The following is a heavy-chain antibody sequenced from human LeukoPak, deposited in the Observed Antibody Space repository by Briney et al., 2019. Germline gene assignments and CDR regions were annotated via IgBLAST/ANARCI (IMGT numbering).Heavy chain of an antibody. Sequence: PGGSLRLSCAASGFTFSSYGMHWVRQAPGKGLEWVAVIWYDGSDKYYGDSVKGRFTISRDNSKNTLYLQMNSLRVEDTAVYYCAREIYDVFDIWGQGTMVTVSS. D-gene: IGHD2/OR15-2a*01. V-gene: IGHV3-33*01. CDR2: IWYDGSDK. J-gene: IGHJ3*02. CDR3: AREIYDVFDI. CDR1: GFTFSSYG.